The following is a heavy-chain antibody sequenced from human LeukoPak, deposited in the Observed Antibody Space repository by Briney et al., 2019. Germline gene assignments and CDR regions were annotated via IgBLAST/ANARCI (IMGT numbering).Heavy chain of an antibody. CDR2: ISSSSSTI. Sequence: PGGSLRLSCAASGFTFSSYSMNWVRQAPGKGLEWVSYISSSSSTIYYADSVKGRFTISRGNSKNTLYLQMNSLRAEDTAVYYCAKSYPLVVLPAESPFDYWGQGTLVTVSS. V-gene: IGHV3-48*01. CDR3: AKSYPLVVLPAESPFDY. D-gene: IGHD2-2*01. J-gene: IGHJ4*02. CDR1: GFTFSSYS.